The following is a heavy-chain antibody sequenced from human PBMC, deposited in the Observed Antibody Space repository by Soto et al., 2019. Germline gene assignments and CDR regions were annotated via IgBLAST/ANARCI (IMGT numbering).Heavy chain of an antibody. D-gene: IGHD3-3*01. J-gene: IGHJ4*02. CDR2: IIPIFGTA. V-gene: IGHV1-69*01. CDR3: AKSPTYYDFWSGYYYFAY. Sequence: QVQLVQSGAEVKKPGSSVKVSCKASGGTFSSYAISWVRQAPGQGLEWMGGIIPIFGTANYAQKFQCRVTITADESTSTAYMELSSLRSEDTAVYYCAKSPTYYDFWSGYYYFAYWGQGTLVTVSS. CDR1: GGTFSSYA.